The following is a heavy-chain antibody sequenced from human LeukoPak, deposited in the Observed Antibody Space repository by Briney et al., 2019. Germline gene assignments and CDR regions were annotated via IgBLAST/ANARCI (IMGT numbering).Heavy chain of an antibody. CDR1: GFTFSDYW. V-gene: IGHV3-7*04. D-gene: IGHD5-18*01. Sequence: PGESLRLSCAASGFTFSDYWMSWVRQAPGKGLEWAANIQQDGSEKYYVDSVKGRFTISRDNAKKSLFLQVSSLRGGDTAVYYCARDRGCSYTIDVGGQGTLVTVSS. CDR2: IQQDGSEK. J-gene: IGHJ4*02. CDR3: ARDRGCSYTIDV.